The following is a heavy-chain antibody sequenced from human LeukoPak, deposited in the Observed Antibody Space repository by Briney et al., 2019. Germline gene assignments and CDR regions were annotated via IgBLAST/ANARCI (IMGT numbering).Heavy chain of an antibody. J-gene: IGHJ2*01. D-gene: IGHD3-22*01. Sequence: SETLSLTCTVSGGSISSYYWTWIRQPPGKGLEWIGYIYYSGSTNYNPSLKSRVTISVDTSKKQFSLKLSSVTAADTAAYYCARDVNYYDTSGYYQWYFDLWGRGTLVTVSS. CDR1: GGSISSYY. V-gene: IGHV4-59*01. CDR3: ARDVNYYDTSGYYQWYFDL. CDR2: IYYSGST.